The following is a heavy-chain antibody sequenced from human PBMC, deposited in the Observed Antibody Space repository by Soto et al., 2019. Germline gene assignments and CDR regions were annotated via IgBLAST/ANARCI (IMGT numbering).Heavy chain of an antibody. J-gene: IGHJ3*02. CDR3: ARSAVAARPSDAFDI. D-gene: IGHD6-6*01. CDR1: GGAFSSYA. V-gene: IGHV1-69*13. CDR2: IIPIFGTA. Sequence: SVKVSCKASGGAFSSYAISWVRQAPGQGLEWMGGIIPIFGTANYAQKFQGRVTITADESTSTAYMELSSLRSEDTAVYYCARSAVAARPSDAFDIWGQGTMVTVSS.